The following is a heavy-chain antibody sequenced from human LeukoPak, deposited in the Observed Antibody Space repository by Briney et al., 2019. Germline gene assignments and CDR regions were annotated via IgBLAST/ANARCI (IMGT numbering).Heavy chain of an antibody. Sequence: GGSLRLSCAASGFTFSSYSMNWVRQAPGKGLEWVSSISSRSSYIYYADSMKGRFTISRDNAKKSLYLQMNSLRAEDTAVYYCARVTAYYGDYAKTFDYWGQGTLVTVSS. CDR2: ISSRSSYI. CDR1: GFTFSSYS. V-gene: IGHV3-21*01. J-gene: IGHJ4*02. CDR3: ARVTAYYGDYAKTFDY. D-gene: IGHD4-17*01.